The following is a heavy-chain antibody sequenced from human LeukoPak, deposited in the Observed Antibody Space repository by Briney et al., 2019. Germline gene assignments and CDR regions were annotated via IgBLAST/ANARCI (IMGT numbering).Heavy chain of an antibody. CDR1: GYSFTSYW. D-gene: IGHD2-15*01. Sequence: GESLKISCKDSGYSFTSYWIGWVRQMPGKGLEWMGIIYPGDSDTRYSPSFQGQVTISADKSISTAYLQWSSLKASDTAMYYCARARYCSGGSCYAEYWGQGTLVTVSS. CDR3: ARARYCSGGSCYAEY. V-gene: IGHV5-51*01. J-gene: IGHJ4*02. CDR2: IYPGDSDT.